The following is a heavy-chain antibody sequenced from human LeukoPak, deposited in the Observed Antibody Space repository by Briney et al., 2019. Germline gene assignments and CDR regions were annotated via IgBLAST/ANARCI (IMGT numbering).Heavy chain of an antibody. CDR2: INWNGGST. J-gene: IGHJ6*03. Sequence: GGSLRLSCAASGFTFDDYGMSWVRQAPGKGLEWVSGINWNGGSTGYADSVKGRFTISRDNAKNSLYLQMNSLRAEDTALYYRARGKYNWNDDYYYYYMDVWGKGTTVTVSS. V-gene: IGHV3-20*04. D-gene: IGHD1-1*01. CDR3: ARGKYNWNDDYYYYYMDV. CDR1: GFTFDDYG.